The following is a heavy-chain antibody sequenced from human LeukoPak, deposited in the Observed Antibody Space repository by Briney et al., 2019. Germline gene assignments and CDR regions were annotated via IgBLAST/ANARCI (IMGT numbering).Heavy chain of an antibody. CDR3: ARASIAAGLIWFDP. V-gene: IGHV4-34*01. CDR2: VNHSGST. CDR1: GGSFSGYY. J-gene: IGHJ5*02. Sequence: SETLSLTCAVYGGSFSGYYWSWIRQPPGKGLEWVGEVNHSGSTNYNPSLKSRVTISVDTSKNQFSLKLSSVTAADTAVYYCARASIAAGLIWFDPWGQGTLVTVSS. D-gene: IGHD6-13*01.